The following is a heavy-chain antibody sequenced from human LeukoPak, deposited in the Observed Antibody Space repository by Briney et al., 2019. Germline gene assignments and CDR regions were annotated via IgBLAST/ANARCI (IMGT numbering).Heavy chain of an antibody. CDR3: ARSSSYMFDC. V-gene: IGHV4-59*12. D-gene: IGHD1-14*01. CDR2: IDYSGST. Sequence: SETLSLTCAVSGGSISTFYWSWIRQPPGKGLEWIGYIDYSGSTNYNPSLESRVTMSVDTSKNQFSLKLRSVTAADTAVYYCARSSSYMFDCWGQGTLVTVSS. J-gene: IGHJ4*02. CDR1: GGSISTFY.